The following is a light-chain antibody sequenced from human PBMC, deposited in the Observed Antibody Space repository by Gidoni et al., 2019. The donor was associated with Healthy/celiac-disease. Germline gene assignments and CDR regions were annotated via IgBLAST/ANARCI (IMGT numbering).Light chain of an antibody. Sequence: QSVLPQPPSASGTPGQRATISRSGSSSNIGSNTVNWYQQLPGTAPKLLIYSNNQRPSGVPDRFSGSKSGTSASLAISGLQSEDEADYYCAAWDDSLNGRVVFGGGTKLTVL. CDR3: AAWDDSLNGRVV. CDR2: SNN. V-gene: IGLV1-44*01. J-gene: IGLJ2*01. CDR1: SSNIGSNT.